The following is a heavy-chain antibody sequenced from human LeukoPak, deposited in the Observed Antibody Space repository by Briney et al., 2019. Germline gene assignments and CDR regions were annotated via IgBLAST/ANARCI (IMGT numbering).Heavy chain of an antibody. Sequence: SQTLSLTCAVSGGSISSGGYSWSWIRQPPGKGLEWIGYIYHSGSTYYNPSLKSRVTISVDRSKNQFSLKLSSVTAGDTAVYCGGGGGEPGGGYWFDPWGQGTLVTVSS. V-gene: IGHV4-30-2*01. CDR3: GGGGEPGGGYWFDP. CDR2: IYHSGST. CDR1: GGSISSGGYS. J-gene: IGHJ5*02. D-gene: IGHD3-16*01.